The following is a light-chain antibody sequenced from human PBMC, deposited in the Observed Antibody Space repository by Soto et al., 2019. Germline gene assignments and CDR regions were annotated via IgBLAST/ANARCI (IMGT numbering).Light chain of an antibody. CDR2: GAS. J-gene: IGKJ1*01. CDR1: QSVSNNY. Sequence: MGLTQSACTLSLSLGERATLSCRASQSVSNNYLACYQQKPGQTPRLLIHGASSRATGIPDRFSGSGSGTDFTLTISRLEPEDSAVYYCQQSGRPFGQGTKVDIK. V-gene: IGKV3-20*01. CDR3: QQSGRP.